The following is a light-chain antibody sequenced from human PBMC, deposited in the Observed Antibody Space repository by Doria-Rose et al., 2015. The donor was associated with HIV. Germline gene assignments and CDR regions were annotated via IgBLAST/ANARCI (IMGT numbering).Light chain of an antibody. Sequence: TQSPGTLSLSPGERATLSCGASQSLSSTYLAWYQQKPGQAPSLLIYDGSTRATGIPDRFSAGGSGTDFTLTINRLEPEDFALYYCHQYGTSWTFGQGTKVEI. V-gene: IGKV3-20*01. J-gene: IGKJ1*01. CDR1: QSLSSTY. CDR2: DGS. CDR3: HQYGTSWT.